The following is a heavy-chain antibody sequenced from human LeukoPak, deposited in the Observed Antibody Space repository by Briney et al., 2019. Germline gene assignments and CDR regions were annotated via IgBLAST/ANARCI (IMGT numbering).Heavy chain of an antibody. D-gene: IGHD2-15*01. J-gene: IGHJ5*02. CDR2: IYYSESA. CDR3: ARGVHCSGGSCYDPRFDP. CDR1: DGSISGYY. Sequence: PSETLSLTCTVSDGSISGYYWNWIRQPPGKGLEWSGYIYYSESANYNPSLKSRVTISVDTSKNQISLRLSSVTAADTAMYYCARGVHCSGGSCYDPRFDPWGQGTLVIVSS. V-gene: IGHV4-59*01.